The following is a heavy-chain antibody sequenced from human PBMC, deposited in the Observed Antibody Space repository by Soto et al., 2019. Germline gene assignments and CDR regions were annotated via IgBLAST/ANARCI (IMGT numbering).Heavy chain of an antibody. D-gene: IGHD2-21*02. CDR2: MYNTGST. CDR3: ARDLWGYCGTDCYPLDV. J-gene: IGHJ6*02. V-gene: IGHV4-59*01. CDR1: GGSISGCY. Sequence: SDTLSLTCTVSGGSISGCYWSWILQPPGKGLEWIGYMYNTGSTVYNPSFKSRVTISVDTSKNQFSLKLNSVTAADTAVYYCARDLWGYCGTDCYPLDVWGQGTTVTVS.